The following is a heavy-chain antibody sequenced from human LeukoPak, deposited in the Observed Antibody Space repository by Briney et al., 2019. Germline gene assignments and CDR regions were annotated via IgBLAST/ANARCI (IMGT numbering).Heavy chain of an antibody. Sequence: AGGSLRLSCAASGFTFSSRAMSWVRQAPGTGLEWVSSISGSGVDTYYADSVKGRFTISRDNYKNTLYLQMNRLRADDTAVYFCAKDERSSTSGWYGWLDRWGQGTLVTVSS. J-gene: IGHJ5*02. D-gene: IGHD6-19*01. CDR2: ISGSGVDT. V-gene: IGHV3-23*01. CDR3: AKDERSSTSGWYGWLDR. CDR1: GFTFSSRA.